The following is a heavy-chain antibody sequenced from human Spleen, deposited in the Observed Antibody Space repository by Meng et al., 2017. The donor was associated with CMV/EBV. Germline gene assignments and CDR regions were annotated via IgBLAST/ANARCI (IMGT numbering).Heavy chain of an antibody. CDR3: ARGGYSSGWNYWYFDL. CDR2: ISSSGRTI. CDR1: GFTFTSYA. V-gene: IGHV3-48*04. Sequence: GESLKISCAASGFTFTSYAMNWVRQAPGKGLEWVSYISSSGRTIYYADSVKGRFTISTDNAKNSLYLQMNSLRAEDTAVYYCARGGYSSGWNYWYFDLWGRGTLVTVSS. J-gene: IGHJ2*01. D-gene: IGHD6-19*01.